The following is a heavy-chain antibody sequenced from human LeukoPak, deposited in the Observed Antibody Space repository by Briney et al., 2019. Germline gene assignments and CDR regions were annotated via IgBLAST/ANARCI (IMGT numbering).Heavy chain of an antibody. V-gene: IGHV3-33*01. J-gene: IGHJ6*02. Sequence: GGSLRLSCAASGFTFSSYGMHWVRQAPGKGLEWVAVIWYDGSNKYYADSVKGRFTISRDNSKNTLYLQMNSLGAEDTAVYYCARDSGTYYYYGMDVWGQGTTVTVSS. CDR1: GFTFSSYG. CDR3: ARDSGTYYYYGMDV. CDR2: IWYDGSNK. D-gene: IGHD3-10*01.